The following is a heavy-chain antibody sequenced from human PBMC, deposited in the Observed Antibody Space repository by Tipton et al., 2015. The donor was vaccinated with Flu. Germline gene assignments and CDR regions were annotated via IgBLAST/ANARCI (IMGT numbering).Heavy chain of an antibody. J-gene: IGHJ4*02. D-gene: IGHD3-10*01. CDR1: GFTFSSYW. CDR2: IKQDGSEK. V-gene: IGHV3-7*01. Sequence: GSLRLSCAASGFTFSSYWMSWVRQAPGKGLEWVANIKQDGSEKYYVDSVKGRFTISRDNAKNSLYLQMNSLRAEDTAVYYCVYGSGSYGEGYWGQGTLVTVSS. CDR3: VYGSGSYGEGY.